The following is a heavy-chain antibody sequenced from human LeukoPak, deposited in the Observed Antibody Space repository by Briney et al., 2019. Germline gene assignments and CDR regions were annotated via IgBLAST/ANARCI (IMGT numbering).Heavy chain of an antibody. CDR2: ISGSGGST. J-gene: IGHJ4*02. V-gene: IGHV3-23*01. CDR3: ARDYTYCSGSRCYDRFDY. Sequence: GGSLRLSCAASGFTFSSYAMSWVRQAPGKGLEWVSAISGSGGSTYYADSVKGRFTISRDNAKNSLYLQMNSLTAEDTAVYYCARDYTYCSGSRCYDRFDYWGQGIRVTVSS. D-gene: IGHD2-15*01. CDR1: GFTFSSYA.